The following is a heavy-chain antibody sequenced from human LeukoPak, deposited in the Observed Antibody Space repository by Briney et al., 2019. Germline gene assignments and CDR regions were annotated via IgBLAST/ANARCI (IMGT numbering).Heavy chain of an antibody. Sequence: SETLSLTCTVSGGSISSSSYYWGWIRQPAGKGLAWIGSIYYSGSTYYNPSLKSRVTISVDTSMNQFSLKLSSVTAADTAVYYCARHEYSSGWYATNWGQRNLVTVSS. J-gene: IGHJ4*02. CDR1: GGSISSSSYY. CDR2: IYYSGST. D-gene: IGHD6-19*01. V-gene: IGHV4-39*01. CDR3: ARHEYSSGWYATN.